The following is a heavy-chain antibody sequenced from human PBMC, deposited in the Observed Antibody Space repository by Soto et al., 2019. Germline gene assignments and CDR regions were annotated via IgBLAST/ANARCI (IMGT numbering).Heavy chain of an antibody. CDR3: ARADPVVAAAATGGAFDI. CDR2: INPNSGGT. J-gene: IGHJ3*02. V-gene: IGHV1-2*04. Sequence: ASVKVSCKASGYTFTGYYMHWVRQAPGQGLEWMGWINPNSGGTNYAQKFQGWVTMTRDTSISTAYMELSRLRSDDTAVYYCARADPVVAAAATGGAFDIWGQGTMVTVSS. D-gene: IGHD6-13*01. CDR1: GYTFTGYY.